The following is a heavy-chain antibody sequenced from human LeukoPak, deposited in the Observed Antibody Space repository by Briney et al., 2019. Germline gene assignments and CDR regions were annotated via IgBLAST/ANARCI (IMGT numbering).Heavy chain of an antibody. Sequence: GGSLRLSCAASGFTFSSYAMSWVRQPPGKGLEWVANIKQDGSEKYYVDSVKGRFTISRDNAENSLYLQMNNLRVEDMAVYYCVRSLSLAYWGQGALVTVSS. D-gene: IGHD3-16*01. V-gene: IGHV3-7*01. CDR1: GFTFSSYA. CDR2: IKQDGSEK. CDR3: VRSLSLAY. J-gene: IGHJ4*02.